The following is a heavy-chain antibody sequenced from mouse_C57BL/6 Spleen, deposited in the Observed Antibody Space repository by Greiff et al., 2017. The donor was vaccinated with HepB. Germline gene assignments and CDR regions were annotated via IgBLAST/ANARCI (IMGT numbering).Heavy chain of an antibody. J-gene: IGHJ2*01. D-gene: IGHD1-1*01. Sequence: EVQLVESGPGLVKPSQSLSLTCSVTGYSITSGYYWNWIRQFPGNKLEWLGYISYDGNNNYNPSLKNRISITRDTSKNQFFLKLNSVTTEDTATCYCARRGTTVADYWGQGTTLTVSS. CDR2: ISYDGNN. CDR1: GYSITSGYY. V-gene: IGHV3-6*01. CDR3: ARRGTTVADY.